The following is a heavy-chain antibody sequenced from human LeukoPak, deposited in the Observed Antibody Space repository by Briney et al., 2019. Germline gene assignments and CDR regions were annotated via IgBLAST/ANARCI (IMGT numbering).Heavy chain of an antibody. CDR2: IKSKTDGGTT. CDR1: GFTFSNAW. D-gene: IGHD3-10*01. CDR3: TTESITMVQAAPFDY. Sequence: NPGGSLRLSCAASGFTFSNAWMSWVRQAPGKGLEWVGRIKSKTDGGTTDYAAPVKGRFTISRGDSKNTLYLQMNSLKTEDTAVYYCTTESITMVQAAPFDYWGQGTLVTVSS. V-gene: IGHV3-15*01. J-gene: IGHJ4*02.